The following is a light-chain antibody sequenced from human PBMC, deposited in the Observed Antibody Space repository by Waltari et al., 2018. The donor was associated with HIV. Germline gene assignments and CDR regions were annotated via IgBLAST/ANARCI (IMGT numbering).Light chain of an antibody. Sequence: QSVLTQPPSASGTPGQRVTISCSGSSSNIGSDFVYWYQQLPGTAPKLHIYSNDQRPSGVPDRFSGSKSGTSASLAISGLRSEDEADYYCITWDSSVTAWVFGGGTKLTVL. V-gene: IGLV1-47*02. CDR1: SSNIGSDF. CDR2: SND. J-gene: IGLJ3*02. CDR3: ITWDSSVTAWV.